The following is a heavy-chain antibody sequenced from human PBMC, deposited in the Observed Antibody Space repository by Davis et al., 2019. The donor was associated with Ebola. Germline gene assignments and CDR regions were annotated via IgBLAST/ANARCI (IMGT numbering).Heavy chain of an antibody. CDR2: TYYASKWYS. Sequence: HSQTLSLTCDTSGDTVSSIDGAWNWIRQSPSRGLEWLGRTYYASKWYSDYAVSVKSRITINPDTSKNQFSLQLNSVTPEDTAVYYCARGWLRSGFDSWGQGAPVTVSS. CDR3: ARGWLRSGFDS. V-gene: IGHV6-1*01. J-gene: IGHJ4*02. CDR1: GDTVSSIDGA. D-gene: IGHD5-12*01.